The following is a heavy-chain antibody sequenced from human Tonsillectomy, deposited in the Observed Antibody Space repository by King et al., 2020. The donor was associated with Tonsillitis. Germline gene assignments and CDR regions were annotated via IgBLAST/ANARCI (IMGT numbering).Heavy chain of an antibody. CDR3: AREGDYGDTGSYFDL. D-gene: IGHD4-17*01. CDR2: ISYDGSNK. J-gene: IGHJ2*01. V-gene: IGHV3-30*04. Sequence: VQLVESGGGVVQPGRSLRLSCAASGFTFSSYAMHWVRQAPGKGLEWVTVISYDGSNKYHADSVKGRFTISRDNSKNTLYLQMNSLRAEDTAVYYCAREGDYGDTGSYFDLWGRGTLVTVSS. CDR1: GFTFSSYA.